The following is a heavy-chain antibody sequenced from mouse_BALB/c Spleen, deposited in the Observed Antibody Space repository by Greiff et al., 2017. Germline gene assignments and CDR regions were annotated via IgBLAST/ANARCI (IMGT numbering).Heavy chain of an antibody. CDR3: TRMITTGFDY. V-gene: IGHV6-6*02. CDR1: GFTFSNYW. Sequence: EVQLQESGGGLVQPGGSMKLSCVASGFTFSNYWMNWVRQSPEKGLEWVAEIRLKSNNYATHYAESVKGRFTISRDDSKSSVYLQMNNLRAEDTGIYYCTRMITTGFDYWGQGTTLTVSS. CDR2: IRLKSNNYAT. J-gene: IGHJ2*01. D-gene: IGHD2-4*01.